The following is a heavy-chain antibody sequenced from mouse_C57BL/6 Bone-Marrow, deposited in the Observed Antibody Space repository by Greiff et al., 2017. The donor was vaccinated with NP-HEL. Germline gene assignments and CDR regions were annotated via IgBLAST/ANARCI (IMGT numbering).Heavy chain of an antibody. V-gene: IGHV2-9-1*01. CDR1: GFSLTSYA. Sequence: VKLMESGPGLVAPSQSLSITCTVSGFSLTSYAISWVRQPPGKGLEWLGVIWTGGGTNYNSALKSRLSISKDNSKSQVFLKMNSLQTDDTARYYCARGGTTVVAWYFDVWGTGTTVTVSS. CDR3: ARGGTTVVAWYFDV. J-gene: IGHJ1*03. D-gene: IGHD1-1*01. CDR2: IWTGGGT.